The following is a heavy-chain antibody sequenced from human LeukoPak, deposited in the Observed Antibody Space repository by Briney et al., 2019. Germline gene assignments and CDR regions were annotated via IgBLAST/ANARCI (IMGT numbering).Heavy chain of an antibody. CDR1: GYTLTELS. D-gene: IGHD1-7*01. V-gene: IGHV1-24*01. CDR3: VQFELDY. CDR2: FDPEDGET. Sequence: ASVKVSCKVSGYTLTELSMHWVRQAPGKGLEWMGGFDPEDGETFYAQKFQGRVTMTRDTSISTAYMDLSRLRSDDTAVYYCVQFELDYWGQGTLVTVSS. J-gene: IGHJ4*02.